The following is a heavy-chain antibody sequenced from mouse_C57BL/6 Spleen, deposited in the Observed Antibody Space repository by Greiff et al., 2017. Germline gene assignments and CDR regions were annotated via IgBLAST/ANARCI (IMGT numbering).Heavy chain of an antibody. CDR2: IYPGNSDT. D-gene: IGHD2-4*01. CDR3: TRYYDYDGVFDY. J-gene: IGHJ2*01. V-gene: IGHV1-5*01. Sequence: EVQLQQSGTVLARPGASVKMSCKTSGYTFTSYWMHWVKQRPGQGLEWIGAIYPGNSDTSYNQKFKGKAKLTAVTSASTAYMELSSLTNEDSAVYYCTRYYDYDGVFDYWGQGTTLTVSS. CDR1: GYTFTSYW.